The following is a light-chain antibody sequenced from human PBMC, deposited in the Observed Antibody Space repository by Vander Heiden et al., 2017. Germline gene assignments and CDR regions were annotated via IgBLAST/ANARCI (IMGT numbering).Light chain of an antibody. Sequence: SYELTQDPAVSVALGQTVRITCQGDSLRSYYASWYQQKPGQAPVLVIYGKNNRPSGIPDRFSGSSSGNTASLTITGAQAEDEADYYCNSRDSSGNHPFGGGTKLTGL. V-gene: IGLV3-19*01. CDR3: NSRDSSGNHP. CDR2: GKN. J-gene: IGLJ2*01. CDR1: SLRSYY.